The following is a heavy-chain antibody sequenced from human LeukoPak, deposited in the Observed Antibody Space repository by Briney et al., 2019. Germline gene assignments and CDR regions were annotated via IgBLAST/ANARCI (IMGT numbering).Heavy chain of an antibody. CDR1: GFTFSSYG. CDR3: AKTTGGWPRFFDH. CDR2: VSHEGSSK. V-gene: IGHV3-30*18. J-gene: IGHJ4*02. Sequence: PGRSLRPSCAASGFTFSSYGMHWVRQAPGKGLEWVAFVSHEGSSKFYAESVKGRFGISRDNSKSTTYLQMNGLRADDTAVYYCAKTTGGWPRFFDHWGQGTLVAVSS. D-gene: IGHD6-19*01.